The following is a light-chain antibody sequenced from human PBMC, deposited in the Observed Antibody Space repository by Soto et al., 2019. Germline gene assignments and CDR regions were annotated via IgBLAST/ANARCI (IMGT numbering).Light chain of an antibody. Sequence: QSVLTQPPSVSGAPGQRVTISCTGSSSNIGAGYDVHWYQQLPGTAPKLLIYGNSNRPSGVPDRFSGSKSGTSASLAITGLQAEDEADDYCQSDDSSVSGPVVFGGGTKLTVL. CDR2: GNS. CDR1: SSNIGAGYD. J-gene: IGLJ2*01. CDR3: QSDDSSVSGPVV. V-gene: IGLV1-40*01.